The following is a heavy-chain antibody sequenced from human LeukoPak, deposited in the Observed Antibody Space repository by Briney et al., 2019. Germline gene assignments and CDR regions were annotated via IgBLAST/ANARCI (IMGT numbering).Heavy chain of an antibody. J-gene: IGHJ1*01. D-gene: IGHD4-17*01. CDR1: GGTFSSYG. CDR2: IIPIFGTA. Sequence: GASVKVSCKASGGTFSSYGISWVRQAPGQGLEWMGGIIPIFGTANYAQKFQGRVTITADESTSTAYMELSSLRSEDTAVYYCARAEDYGDYVFPEYFQHWGQGTLVTVSS. V-gene: IGHV1-69*13. CDR3: ARAEDYGDYVFPEYFQH.